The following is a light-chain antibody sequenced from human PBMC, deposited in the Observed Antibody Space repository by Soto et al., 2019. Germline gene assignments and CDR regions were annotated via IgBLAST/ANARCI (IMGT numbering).Light chain of an antibody. Sequence: DIQMTQSPSTLSASVGDTVTITCRASQTISSWLALYQQKPGKAPNLLISKASTLQSGVPSRFSGSGSGTEFTLTISGLQPDDFATYYCQQYNIYPYTFGQGTKVDIK. CDR2: KAS. V-gene: IGKV1-5*03. CDR3: QQYNIYPYT. J-gene: IGKJ2*01. CDR1: QTISSW.